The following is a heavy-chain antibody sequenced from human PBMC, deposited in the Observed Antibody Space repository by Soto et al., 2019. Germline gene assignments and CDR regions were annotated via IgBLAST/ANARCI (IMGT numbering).Heavy chain of an antibody. CDR1: GGSISSGGYY. Sequence: QVQLQESGPGLVKPSQTLSLTCTVSGGSISSGGYYWSWIRQHPGKGPEWIGYIYYSGSTYYNPSLKSRVTISVDTSKNQFSLKLSSVTAADTAVYYCARHVEMATILVDYWGQGTLVTVSS. J-gene: IGHJ4*02. CDR2: IYYSGST. CDR3: ARHVEMATILVDY. V-gene: IGHV4-31*03. D-gene: IGHD5-12*01.